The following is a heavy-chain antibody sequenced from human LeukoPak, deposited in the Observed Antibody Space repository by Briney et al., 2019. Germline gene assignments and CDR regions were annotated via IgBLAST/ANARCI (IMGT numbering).Heavy chain of an antibody. CDR3: ASSFWSGYYYRYYFDY. Sequence: ASVKVSCKASGYTFTSYAMNWVRQAPGQGLEWMGWINTNTGNPTYAQGFTGRFVFSLDTSVSTAYLQISSLKAEDTAVYYCASSFWSGYYYRYYFDYWGQGTLVTVSS. D-gene: IGHD3-3*01. CDR2: INTNTGNP. V-gene: IGHV7-4-1*02. J-gene: IGHJ4*02. CDR1: GYTFTSYA.